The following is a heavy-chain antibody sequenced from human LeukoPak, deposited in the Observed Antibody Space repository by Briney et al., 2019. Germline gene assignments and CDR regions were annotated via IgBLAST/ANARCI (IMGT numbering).Heavy chain of an antibody. J-gene: IGHJ4*02. D-gene: IGHD6-19*01. CDR2: INPNNGGT. CDR1: GYTFTGYY. Sequence: ASVKVSCKASGYTFTGYYMHWVRQAPGQGLEWMGWINPNNGGTNYAQKFQGRVTMTRDTSISTAYMELSRLRSDDTAVYYCARDQYSSGQGDYWGQGTLVTVSS. CDR3: ARDQYSSGQGDY. V-gene: IGHV1-2*02.